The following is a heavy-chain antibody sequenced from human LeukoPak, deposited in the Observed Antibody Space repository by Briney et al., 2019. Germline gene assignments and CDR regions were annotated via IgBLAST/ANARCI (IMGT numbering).Heavy chain of an antibody. Sequence: SETLSLTCTVSGGSISGYYWSWIRQPPGKGLEWIGYVYYSGTTNYNPSLQSRVTISVDKSKNQFSLKLTSVTAADTAVYYCARYGVTIVRGGKCYFDNWGQGTLVTVSS. D-gene: IGHD3-10*01. V-gene: IGHV4-59*08. CDR1: GGSISGYY. CDR3: ARYGVTIVRGGKCYFDN. J-gene: IGHJ4*02. CDR2: VYYSGTT.